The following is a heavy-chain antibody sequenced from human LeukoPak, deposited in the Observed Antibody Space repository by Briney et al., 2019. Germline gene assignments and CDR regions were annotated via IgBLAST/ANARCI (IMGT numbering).Heavy chain of an antibody. CDR1: GFTFRGFD. CDR3: ARDLTVAGPMDV. D-gene: IGHD6-19*01. CDR2: ISTSGNTI. Sequence: GGSLTLSCEASGFTFRGFDMNWVRQAPGKGLEWVSYISTSGNTIYYADSVKGRFAISRDNARNSLDLQMRSLRAEDTAVYYCARDLTVAGPMDVWGQGTTVTVSS. V-gene: IGHV3-48*03. J-gene: IGHJ6*02.